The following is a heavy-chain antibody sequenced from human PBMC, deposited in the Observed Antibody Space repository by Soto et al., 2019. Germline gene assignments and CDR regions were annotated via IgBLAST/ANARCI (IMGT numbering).Heavy chain of an antibody. Sequence: SETLSLTCSISGGSISGFYWSWIRQPPGKGLEWIGYIYYSGSTNYNPSLKSRVTISVDTSKNQFSLKLSSVTAADTAVYYCASHKAVDTAMVNSPFDYWGQGTLVTVSS. D-gene: IGHD5-18*01. V-gene: IGHV4-59*01. CDR3: ASHKAVDTAMVNSPFDY. CDR2: IYYSGST. J-gene: IGHJ4*02. CDR1: GGSISGFY.